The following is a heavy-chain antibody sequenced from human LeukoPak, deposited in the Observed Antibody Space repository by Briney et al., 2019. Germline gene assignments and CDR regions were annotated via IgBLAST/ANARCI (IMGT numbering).Heavy chain of an antibody. Sequence: PSETLSLTCDVSGGSITQTNYWTWVRQPPGNGLDWMGEVNLQGGTNYNPSLLRRFSISLDTSANPVSLRMTSVTAAATPVYYCAREGGSYRPLDYSGQGTLVTVSS. CDR3: AREGGSYRPLDY. V-gene: IGHV4-4*02. J-gene: IGHJ4*02. D-gene: IGHD3-16*02. CDR1: GGSITQTNY. CDR2: VNLQGGT.